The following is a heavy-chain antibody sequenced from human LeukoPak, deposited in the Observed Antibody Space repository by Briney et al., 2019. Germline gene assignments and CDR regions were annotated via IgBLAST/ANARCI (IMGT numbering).Heavy chain of an antibody. Sequence: ASVKVSCKASGYTFTSYGISWVRQAPGQGLEWMGWISAYNGNTNYAQKLQGRVTMTTDTSTSTAYMELRSLRSDDTAVYYCARVPGLGKVFLLLFRPWGQGTLVTVSS. D-gene: IGHD1-14*01. J-gene: IGHJ5*02. CDR1: GYTFTSYG. CDR2: ISAYNGNT. V-gene: IGHV1-18*01. CDR3: ARVPGLGKVFLLLFRP.